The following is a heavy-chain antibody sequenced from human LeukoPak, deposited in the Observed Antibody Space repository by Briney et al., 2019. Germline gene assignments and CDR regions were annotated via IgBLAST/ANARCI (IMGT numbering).Heavy chain of an antibody. J-gene: IGHJ5*02. V-gene: IGHV1-18*01. CDR2: ISAYNGNT. CDR1: GYTFTSYG. D-gene: IGHD2-2*01. Sequence: GASVKVSCKASGYTFTSYGISWVRQAPGQGLERMGWISAYNGNTNYAQKLQGRVTMTTDTSTSTAYMELRSLRSDDTAVYYCARCTHYCSSTSCYFWFDPWGQGTLVTVSS. CDR3: ARCTHYCSSTSCYFWFDP.